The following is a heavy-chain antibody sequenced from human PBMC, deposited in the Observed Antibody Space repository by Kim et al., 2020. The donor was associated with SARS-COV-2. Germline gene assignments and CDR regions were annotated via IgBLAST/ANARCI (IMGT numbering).Heavy chain of an antibody. V-gene: IGHV1-69*04. J-gene: IGHJ6*02. CDR3: ARDPQDNLHYYYGMDV. CDR2: IIPILGIA. CDR1: GGTFSSYA. Sequence: SVKVSCKASGGTFSSYAISWVRQAPGQGLEWMGRIIPILGIANYAQKFQGRVTITADKSTSTAYMELSSLRSEDTAVYYCARDPQDNLHYYYGMDVWGQGTTVTVSS.